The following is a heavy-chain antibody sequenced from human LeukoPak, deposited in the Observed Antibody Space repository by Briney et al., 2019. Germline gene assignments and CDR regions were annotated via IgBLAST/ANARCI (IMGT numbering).Heavy chain of an antibody. CDR2: IKPNSGGT. V-gene: IGHV1-2*02. CDR3: ARDVGITVADSFDP. D-gene: IGHD6-13*01. CDR1: GYTFTGHS. Sequence: ASVKVSCKASGYTFTGHSMYWVRQAPGQGLEWMGWIKPNSGGTNYAQKFQGRVTMTRDTSISTAYMELSRLRSDDTAMYYCARDVGITVADSFDPWGQGTLVTVSS. J-gene: IGHJ5*02.